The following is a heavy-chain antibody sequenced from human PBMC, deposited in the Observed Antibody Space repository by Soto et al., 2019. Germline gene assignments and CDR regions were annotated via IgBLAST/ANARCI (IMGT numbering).Heavy chain of an antibody. V-gene: IGHV3-48*01. D-gene: IGHD3-3*01. J-gene: IGHJ4*02. Sequence: EVQLVESGGGLVQPGGSLRLSCAASGFTFSSYSMNWVRQAPGKGLGWVSYINSGSSTIYYADSVKGRFTISRDNAKNSLYLELDSLRAEDTAGYYCARDKHLSGYEKFDYWGQGTLVTVSS. CDR2: INSGSSTI. CDR1: GFTFSSYS. CDR3: ARDKHLSGYEKFDY.